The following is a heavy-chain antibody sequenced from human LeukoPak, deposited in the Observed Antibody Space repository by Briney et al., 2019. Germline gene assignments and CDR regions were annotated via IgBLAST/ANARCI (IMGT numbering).Heavy chain of an antibody. Sequence: GGSLRLSCAASDISFNDFGIHWVRQAPGKGLEWVAFTTYDGSKKFYADSVKGRFTISRDNSKNTLYLQMNSLRAEDTAVYYCAKDKLYSSGWYVPNDAFDIWGQGTMVTVSS. CDR2: TTYDGSKK. CDR3: AKDKLYSSGWYVPNDAFDI. CDR1: DISFNDFG. J-gene: IGHJ3*02. V-gene: IGHV3-30*02. D-gene: IGHD6-19*01.